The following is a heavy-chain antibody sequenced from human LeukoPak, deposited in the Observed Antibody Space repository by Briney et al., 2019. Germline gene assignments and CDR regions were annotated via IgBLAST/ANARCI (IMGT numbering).Heavy chain of an antibody. CDR2: ISSSGSTI. V-gene: IGHV3-11*01. CDR1: GFTFSDYY. D-gene: IGHD3-10*01. Sequence: GGSLRLSCAASGFTFSDYYMSWIRQAPGKGLEWVSYISSSGSTIYYADSVKGRFTISRDNAKNSLYLQMNSLRAEDTAVYYCARRFRRLLWFGELSNNWFDPXXQGTLVTVSS. J-gene: IGHJ5*02. CDR3: ARRFRRLLWFGELSNNWFDP.